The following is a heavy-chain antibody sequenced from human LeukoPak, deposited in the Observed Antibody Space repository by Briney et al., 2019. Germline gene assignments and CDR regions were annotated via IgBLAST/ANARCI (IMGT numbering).Heavy chain of an antibody. Sequence: GGSLRLSCAASGFTFSSYTMNWVRQAPGKGLEWVSYISSGSNTIYYAGSVKGRFTISGDNTKNSLYLQMNSLRAEDTAVYYCARDLLGLPHKYFDSWGQGTLVTVSS. D-gene: IGHD3-16*01. CDR2: ISSGSNTI. CDR1: GFTFSSYT. V-gene: IGHV3-48*04. CDR3: ARDLLGLPHKYFDS. J-gene: IGHJ4*02.